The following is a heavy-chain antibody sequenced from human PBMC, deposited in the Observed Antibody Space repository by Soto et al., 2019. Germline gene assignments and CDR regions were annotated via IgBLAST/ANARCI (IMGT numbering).Heavy chain of an antibody. CDR3: ARKAAAGTMDV. V-gene: IGHV6-1*01. CDR2: TYYRSKWYN. J-gene: IGHJ6*02. D-gene: IGHD6-13*01. CDR1: GYSVSSNSAA. Sequence: SQTLSLPCAISGYSVSSNSAALNWIRQSPSRGLEWLGRTYYRSKWYNDYAESVKSRITVNPDTSKNQFSLQLNSVTPEDTAVYYCARKAAAGTMDVWSQGTTVTVSS.